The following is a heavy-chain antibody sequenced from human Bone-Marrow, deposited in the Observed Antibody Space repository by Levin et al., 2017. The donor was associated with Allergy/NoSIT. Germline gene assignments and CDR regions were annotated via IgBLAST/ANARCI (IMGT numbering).Heavy chain of an antibody. Sequence: SQTLSLTCAVYGGSFRASYWSWIRQPPGKGLEWIGEINHSGNTNYNPSLKSRVTISVDTSKNQFSLKLSSVTAADTAVYYCARARYGCSGGSCYSASFDPWGQGTLVTVSS. J-gene: IGHJ5*02. CDR3: ARARYGCSGGSCYSASFDP. CDR2: INHSGNT. V-gene: IGHV4-34*01. CDR1: GGSFRASY. D-gene: IGHD2-15*01.